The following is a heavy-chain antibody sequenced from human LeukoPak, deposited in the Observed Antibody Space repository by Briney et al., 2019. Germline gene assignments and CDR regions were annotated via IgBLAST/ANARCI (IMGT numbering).Heavy chain of an antibody. J-gene: IGHJ4*02. Sequence: PSQTLSLTCTVSGGSISSGGYYWSWIRQPPGKGLEWIGYIYHSGSTYYNPSLKSRVTISVDRSKNQFSLKLSSVTAADTAVYYCARGIVVVPAAMVYWGQGTLVTVSS. CDR1: GGSISSGGYY. D-gene: IGHD2-2*01. V-gene: IGHV4-30-2*01. CDR2: IYHSGST. CDR3: ARGIVVVPAAMVY.